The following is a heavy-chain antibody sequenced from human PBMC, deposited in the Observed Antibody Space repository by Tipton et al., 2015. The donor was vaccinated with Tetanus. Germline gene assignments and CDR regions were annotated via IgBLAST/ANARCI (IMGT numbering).Heavy chain of an antibody. D-gene: IGHD4-23*01. CDR3: ARLDYGGNFDY. CDR1: GFTFSSYW. CDR2: INGDGSST. V-gene: IGHV3-74*01. Sequence: SLRLSCAASGFTFSSYWMHWVRQAPGKGLVWVSRINGDGSSTSYADSVKGRFTISRDNAKNTLYLQMNSLRAEDTAVYYCARLDYGGNFDYWGQGTLVTVSS. J-gene: IGHJ4*02.